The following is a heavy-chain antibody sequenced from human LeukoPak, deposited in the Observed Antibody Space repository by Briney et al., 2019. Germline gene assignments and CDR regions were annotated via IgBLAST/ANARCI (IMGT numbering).Heavy chain of an antibody. Sequence: GGSLRLSCAASGFTFSSYAMSWVCQAPGKGLEWVSAISGSGGSTYYADSVKGRFTISRDNSKNTLYLQMNSLRAEDTAVYYCAKRTKSSWSTLVDYWGQGTLVTVSS. CDR1: GFTFSSYA. V-gene: IGHV3-23*01. CDR3: AKRTKSSWSTLVDY. D-gene: IGHD5/OR15-5a*01. CDR2: ISGSGGST. J-gene: IGHJ4*02.